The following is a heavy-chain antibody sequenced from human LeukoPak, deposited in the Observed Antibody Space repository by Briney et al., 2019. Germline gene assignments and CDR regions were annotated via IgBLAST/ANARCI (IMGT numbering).Heavy chain of an antibody. CDR2: INSDGSNT. V-gene: IGHV3-74*01. J-gene: IGHJ4*02. CDR1: GFTFSSYW. D-gene: IGHD6-19*01. CDR3: AKGIAVAGTGFDY. Sequence: PGGSLRLSCAASGFTFSSYWMHWVRHAPGKGLVWVSRINSDGSNTTYADSVKGRFTISRDNSKNTLYLQMNSLRAEDTAVYYCAKGIAVAGTGFDYWGQGTLVTVSS.